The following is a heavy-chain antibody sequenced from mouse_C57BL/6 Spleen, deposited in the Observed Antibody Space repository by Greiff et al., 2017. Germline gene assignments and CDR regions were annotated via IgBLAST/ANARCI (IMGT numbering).Heavy chain of an antibody. J-gene: IGHJ2*01. Sequence: VQLQQSGTVLARPGASVKMSCKTSGYTFTSYWMHWVKQRPGQGLEWIGAIYPGNSDTSYNQKFKGKAKLTAVTSASTAYMELSSLTNEDSAVYYCTRPDLIYYGYDANYWGQDTTLTVSS. CDR3: TRPDLIYYGYDANY. CDR1: GYTFTSYW. V-gene: IGHV1-5*01. D-gene: IGHD2-2*01. CDR2: IYPGNSDT.